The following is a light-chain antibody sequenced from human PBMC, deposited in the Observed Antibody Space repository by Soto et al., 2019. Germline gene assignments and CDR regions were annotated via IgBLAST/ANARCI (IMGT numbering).Light chain of an antibody. J-gene: IGKJ1*01. CDR3: QQYNSYWT. V-gene: IGKV1-5*01. CDR2: DAS. Sequence: DIQMTQSPSTLSASVGDRVTITCRASQSISSWLAWYQQKPGKAPKLLIYDASSLESGVPSRFSGSGSGTDFTLTISRMEPEDFATYYCQQYNSYWTFGQGTKVDIK. CDR1: QSISSW.